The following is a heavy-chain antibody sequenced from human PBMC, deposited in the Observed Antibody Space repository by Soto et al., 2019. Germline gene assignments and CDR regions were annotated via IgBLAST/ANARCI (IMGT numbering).Heavy chain of an antibody. CDR1: GFTFSSYS. J-gene: IGHJ5*02. D-gene: IGHD1-26*01. Sequence: EVQLVESGGGLVQPGGSLRLSCAASGFTFSSYSMNWVRQAPGKGLEWVSYISSSSSTIYYADSVKGRFTISRDNAKNALYLQMNSLRAEDTAVYDCAREEGLLNWFDPWGQGTLVTVSS. V-gene: IGHV3-48*01. CDR3: AREEGLLNWFDP. CDR2: ISSSSSTI.